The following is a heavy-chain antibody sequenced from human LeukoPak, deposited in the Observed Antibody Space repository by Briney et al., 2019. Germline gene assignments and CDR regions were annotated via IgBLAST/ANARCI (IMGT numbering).Heavy chain of an antibody. V-gene: IGHV4-59*08. CDR3: ARKSAGTEWFDP. Sequence: PSETLSLTCSVSGASISYYYWSWIRQPPGKGLEWIAYVYYSGTTNYSPSLKSRVALPVDTSKNQFSLKLTSVTAADTAVYYCARKSAGTEWFDPWGQGTLVTVSS. CDR2: VYYSGTT. J-gene: IGHJ5*02. CDR1: GASISYYY. D-gene: IGHD6-13*01.